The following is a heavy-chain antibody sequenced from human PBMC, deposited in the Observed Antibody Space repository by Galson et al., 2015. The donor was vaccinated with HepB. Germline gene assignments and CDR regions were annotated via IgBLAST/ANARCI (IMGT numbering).Heavy chain of an antibody. Sequence: SLRLSCAASGFTFSSYAMHWVRQAPGKGLEWVAVISYDGSNKYYADSVKGRFTISRDNSKNTLYLQMNSLRAEDTAVYYCARGGPMPGGFDYWGQGTLVTVSS. V-gene: IGHV3-30-3*01. CDR3: ARGGPMPGGFDY. D-gene: IGHD2-2*01. CDR1: GFTFSSYA. J-gene: IGHJ4*02. CDR2: ISYDGSNK.